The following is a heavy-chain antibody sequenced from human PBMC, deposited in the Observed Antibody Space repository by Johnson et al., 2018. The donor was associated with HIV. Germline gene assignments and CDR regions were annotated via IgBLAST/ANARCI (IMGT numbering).Heavy chain of an antibody. J-gene: IGHJ3*02. D-gene: IGHD5-24*01. Sequence: VQLVESGGGVVQPGGSLRLSCAASGFTFSSYAMHWVRQAPGKGLEWVAVISYDGSTYYADSVKGRFTISRDNSKNTLYLQMNSLRAEDTAVYYCARACRDGYTCDAFDIWGQGTVVIVSS. CDR2: ISYDGST. CDR1: GFTFSSYA. V-gene: IGHV3-30*14. CDR3: ARACRDGYTCDAFDI.